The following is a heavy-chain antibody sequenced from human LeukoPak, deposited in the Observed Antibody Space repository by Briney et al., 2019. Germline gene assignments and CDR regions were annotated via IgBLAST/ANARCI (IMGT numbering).Heavy chain of an antibody. J-gene: IGHJ4*02. CDR1: GFTFDNYA. V-gene: IGHV3-30*04. Sequence: GRSLRLSCAASGFTFDNYAMHWVRQAPGKGLEWVAVISYDGSNKYYADSVKGRFTISRDNSKNTLYLQMNSLRAEDTAVYYCAKSFRVGAPNSFYFDYWGQGTLVTVSS. CDR2: ISYDGSNK. CDR3: AKSFRVGAPNSFYFDY. D-gene: IGHD1-26*01.